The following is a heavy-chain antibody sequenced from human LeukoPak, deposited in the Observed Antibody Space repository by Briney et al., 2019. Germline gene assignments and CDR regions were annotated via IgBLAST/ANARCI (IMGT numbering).Heavy chain of an antibody. CDR3: ARDWRSGSGTQRWFDP. CDR2: IRNDGSKK. J-gene: IGHJ5*02. D-gene: IGHD3-10*01. Sequence: GGSLRLSCAASGFTFSSYGMHWVRQAPGKGLEWVAFIRNDGSKKYYADSVKGRFTISRDNSKNTLYLQMNSLRAEDTAVYYCARDWRSGSGTQRWFDPWGQGTLVTVSS. CDR1: GFTFSSYG. V-gene: IGHV3-30*02.